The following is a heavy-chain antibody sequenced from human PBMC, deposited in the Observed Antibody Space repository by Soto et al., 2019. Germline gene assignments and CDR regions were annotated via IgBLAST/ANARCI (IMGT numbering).Heavy chain of an antibody. V-gene: IGHV4-4*02. J-gene: IGHJ4*02. CDR2: IYHSGST. D-gene: IGHD6-13*01. Sequence: PSETLSLTCAVSGVSISSSNWWSWVRQPPGKGLEWIGEIYHSGSTNYNPSLKSRVTISVDKSKNQFSLKLNSVTAADTAVYYCARAAMGGSSWPFDYWGQGTLVTVS. CDR1: GVSISSSNW. CDR3: ARAAMGGSSWPFDY.